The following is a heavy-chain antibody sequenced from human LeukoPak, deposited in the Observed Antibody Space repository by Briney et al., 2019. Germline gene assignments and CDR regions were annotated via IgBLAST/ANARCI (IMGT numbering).Heavy chain of an antibody. V-gene: IGHV3-48*03. J-gene: IGHJ4*02. CDR3: ARDFVGAIGY. CDR1: GFTYSSYE. D-gene: IGHD1-26*01. Sequence: PGGSLRLSCAASGFTYSSYEMNWVRQAPGKGLEWVSYISSSGSTIYYADSVKGRFTISRDNAKDSLYLQMNSLRAEDTAVYYCARDFVGAIGYWGQGTLVTVSS. CDR2: ISSSGSTI.